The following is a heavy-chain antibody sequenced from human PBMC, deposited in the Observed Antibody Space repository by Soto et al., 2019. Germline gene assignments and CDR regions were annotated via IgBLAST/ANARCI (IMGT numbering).Heavy chain of an antibody. CDR2: IIPYLSVS. J-gene: IGHJ4*02. Sequence: QVQLVQSGAEVKKPGSSLRVSCKASGDTFNFYTINWVRQAPGLGLEWLGRIIPYLSVSNYAQKLQGSVTITADKSTNTAYMEVRSLRSEDTAMYYCATSFGSGYRAFDYWGQGALVTVSS. D-gene: IGHD3-10*01. V-gene: IGHV1-69*02. CDR3: ATSFGSGYRAFDY. CDR1: GDTFNFYT.